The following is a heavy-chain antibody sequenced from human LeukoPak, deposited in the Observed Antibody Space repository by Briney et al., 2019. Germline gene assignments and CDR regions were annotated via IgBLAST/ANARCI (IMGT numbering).Heavy chain of an antibody. Sequence: PGGSLRLSCAASGFTFRSYAMSWVRQAPGKGLEWVSVLSGSGDRTYYADSVKGRFIISRDNSKNRLYLQMNSLRADGSAVYYCAKGLSTWNYLPYDAIDIWGQGTMVTVSS. CDR3: AKGLSTWNYLPYDAIDI. CDR2: LSGSGDRT. J-gene: IGHJ3*02. V-gene: IGHV3-23*01. CDR1: GFTFRSYA. D-gene: IGHD3-16*02.